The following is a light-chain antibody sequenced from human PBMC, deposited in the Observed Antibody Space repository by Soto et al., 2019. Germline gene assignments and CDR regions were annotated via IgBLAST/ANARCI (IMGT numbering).Light chain of an antibody. CDR3: QQYDNWPPT. V-gene: IGKV3D-15*01. CDR2: GAS. CDR1: QSLSNN. Sequence: NVLTQSRATLSVSQGDRAPLSFRALQSLSNNIYLAWYQQKPGQAPRLLIYGASTRATGIPARFSGSGSGTEFTLTINSLQSEDFVVYYCQQYDNWPPTFGQGTRLEIK. J-gene: IGKJ5*01.